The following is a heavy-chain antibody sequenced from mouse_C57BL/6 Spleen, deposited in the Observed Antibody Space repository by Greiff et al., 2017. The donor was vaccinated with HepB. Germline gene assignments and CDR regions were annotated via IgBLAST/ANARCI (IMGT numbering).Heavy chain of an antibody. V-gene: IGHV1-15*01. CDR3: TRQEGSWYFDV. CDR1: GYTFTDYE. Sequence: VQLQQSGAELVRPGASVTLSCKASGYTFTDYEMHWVKQTPVHGLEWIGAIDPETGGTAYNQRFKGKAILTADKSSSTAYMELRSLTSEDSAVYYCTRQEGSWYFDVWGTGTTVTVSS. CDR2: IDPETGGT. J-gene: IGHJ1*03.